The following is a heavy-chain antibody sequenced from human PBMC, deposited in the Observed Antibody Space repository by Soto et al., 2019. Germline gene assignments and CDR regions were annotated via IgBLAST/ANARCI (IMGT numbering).Heavy chain of an antibody. CDR1: GCSFTSYW. Sequence: PGEYLMISCHGPGCSFTSYWIGWVRQLPGKGLEWMGVIYHGDSDTRYSPSFHGQATILADKDISTAYLQWSSRKASDTAMYYCASPDCSGGICYPMAFDIWGQGTLVT. J-gene: IGHJ3*02. V-gene: IGHV5-51*01. CDR2: IYHGDSDT. CDR3: ASPDCSGGICYPMAFDI. D-gene: IGHD2-15*01.